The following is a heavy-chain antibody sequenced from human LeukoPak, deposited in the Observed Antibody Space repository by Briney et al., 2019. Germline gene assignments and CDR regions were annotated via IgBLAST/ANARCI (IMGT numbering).Heavy chain of an antibody. J-gene: IGHJ4*02. CDR1: GFIVSSNY. CDR2: INTGDRT. D-gene: IGHD4-17*01. Sequence: GGSLRLSCVASGFIVSSNYMSWVRQAPGKGLEWVSVINTGDRTFYADSVKGRLTISRDNSKNMLYLQMNSLRAEDTAVYYCASAPIRGSTVTSERWGQGTLVTVSS. V-gene: IGHV3-66*01. CDR3: ASAPIRGSTVTSER.